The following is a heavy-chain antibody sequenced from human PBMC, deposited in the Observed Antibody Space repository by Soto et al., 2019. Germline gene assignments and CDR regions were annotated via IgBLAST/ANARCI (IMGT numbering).Heavy chain of an antibody. V-gene: IGHV3-13*01. D-gene: IGHD2-2*01. J-gene: IGHJ4*02. CDR1: GFTFSSYD. CDR2: IGTAGDT. Sequence: EVQLVESGGGLVQPGGSLRLSCAASGFTFSSYDMHWVRQATGKGLEWVSAIGTAGDTYYPGSVKDRFTISRENANNHLYLQMNSLRAGDTAVYYCARGGCSSTSCYFRYTAMGSIDYWGQGTLVTVSS. CDR3: ARGGCSSTSCYFRYTAMGSIDY.